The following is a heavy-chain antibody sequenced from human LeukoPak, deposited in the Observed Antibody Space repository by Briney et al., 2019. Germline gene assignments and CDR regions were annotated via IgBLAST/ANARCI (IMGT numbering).Heavy chain of an antibody. V-gene: IGHV3-30*04. CDR1: GFTFSSYA. D-gene: IGHD3-22*01. CDR3: ARYYYDSSGYSAPGDY. J-gene: IGHJ4*02. Sequence: GGSLRLACAASGFTFSSYAMHWVRQAPGKGLEWVAVISYDGSNKYYADSVKGRFTISRDNSKNTLHLQMNSLRAEDTAVYYCARYYYDSSGYSAPGDYWGQGTLVTVSS. CDR2: ISYDGSNK.